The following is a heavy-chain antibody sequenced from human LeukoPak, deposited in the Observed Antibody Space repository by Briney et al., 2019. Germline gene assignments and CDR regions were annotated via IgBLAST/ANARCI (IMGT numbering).Heavy chain of an antibody. J-gene: IGHJ3*02. CDR1: GGSFSGYY. CDR3: ARSDCSGGSCYLDAFDI. CDR2: INHSGST. V-gene: IGHV4-34*01. D-gene: IGHD2-15*01. Sequence: SETLSLTCAVYGGSFSGYYWSWIRQPPGKGLEWIGEINHSGSTNYNPSLKSRVTISVDTSKNQFSLKLSSVTAADTAVYYCARSDCSGGSCYLDAFDIWGQGTMVTVSS.